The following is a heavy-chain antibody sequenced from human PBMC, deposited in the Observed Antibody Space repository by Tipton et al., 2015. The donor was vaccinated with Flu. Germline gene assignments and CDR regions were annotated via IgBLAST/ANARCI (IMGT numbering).Heavy chain of an antibody. V-gene: IGHV4-59*08. CDR1: GDSITSYY. CDR3: ARLKYQLLSDYYYYMDV. Sequence: TLSLTCTVSGDSITSYYWGWIRQAPGKGLEWIGDISHSGTTNYNPSLKSRVIISIDTSKNQFSLQMRPVTAADTAVYYCARLKYQLLSDYYYYMDVWGKGTTVTVSS. CDR2: ISHSGTT. D-gene: IGHD2-2*01. J-gene: IGHJ6*03.